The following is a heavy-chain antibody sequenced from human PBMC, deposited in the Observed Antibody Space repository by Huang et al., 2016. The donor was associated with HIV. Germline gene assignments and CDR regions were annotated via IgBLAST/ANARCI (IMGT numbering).Heavy chain of an antibody. Sequence: QVQLVQSGAEVKKPGSSVKVSCKASGGTFSSYVISWVRQAPGQGLEWMGVITPIFDKTNYAQKFQGRVTIIADESTRTAYMEMSSLRPEDTATYYCATGPRGSGSFNWGQGTLVSVSS. J-gene: IGHJ4*02. V-gene: IGHV1-69*01. CDR1: GGTFSSYV. CDR3: ATGPRGSGSFN. D-gene: IGHD1-26*01. CDR2: ITPIFDKT.